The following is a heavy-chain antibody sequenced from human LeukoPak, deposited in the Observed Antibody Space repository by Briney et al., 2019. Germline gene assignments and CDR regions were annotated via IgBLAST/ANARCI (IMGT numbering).Heavy chain of an antibody. CDR2: AFYRSKWYI. J-gene: IGHJ4*02. D-gene: IGHD7-27*01. Sequence: SQTLSLTCDLPGDSVSGDSATWNWIRQSPSRGLEWLARAFYRSKWYIDYAVSVKSRITINPDTSKNRLSLQLNYVNSEDTAVYYCARAPHDLGLDSWGQGTLVTVTS. CDR3: ARAPHDLGLDS. V-gene: IGHV6-1*01. CDR1: GDSVSGDSAT.